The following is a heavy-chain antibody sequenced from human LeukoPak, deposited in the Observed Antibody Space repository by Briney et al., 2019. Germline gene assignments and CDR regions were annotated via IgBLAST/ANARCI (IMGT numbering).Heavy chain of an antibody. CDR1: GGSFSGYY. CDR3: AREWYSYGYEY. CDR2: INHSGST. D-gene: IGHD5-18*01. Sequence: PSETLSLTCAVYGGSFSGYYWSWIRQPPGKGLEWIGEINHSGSTNYNPSLKSQVTISVDTSKNQFSLKLSSVTAADTAVYYCAREWYSYGYEYWGQGTLVTVSS. V-gene: IGHV4-34*01. J-gene: IGHJ4*02.